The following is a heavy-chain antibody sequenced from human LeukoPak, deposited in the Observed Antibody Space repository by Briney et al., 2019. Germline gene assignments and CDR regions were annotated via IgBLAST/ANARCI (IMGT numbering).Heavy chain of an antibody. J-gene: IGHJ4*02. V-gene: IGHV3-33*01. CDR1: GFTFSKYG. CDR2: IWSDGSYK. D-gene: IGHD3-22*01. CDR3: TREASKGYYDTSGYYYDY. Sequence: PGGSLRLSCAASGFTFSKYGMHWVRQAPGKGLEWVAVIWSDGSYKNYADSVKGRFSISRDNSKSTLYLQMNSLRADDTAVYYCTREASKGYYDTSGYYYDYWGQGTLVTVSS.